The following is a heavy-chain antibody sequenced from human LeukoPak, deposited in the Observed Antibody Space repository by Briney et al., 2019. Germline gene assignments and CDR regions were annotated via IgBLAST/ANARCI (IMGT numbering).Heavy chain of an antibody. CDR1: GGSISSYY. CDR3: ARGLGLPGYYDSSGYYYDY. D-gene: IGHD3-22*01. CDR2: INHSGST. J-gene: IGHJ4*02. Sequence: SETLSLTCTVSGGSISSYYWSWIRQPPGEGLEWIGEINHSGSTNYNPSLKSRVTISVDTSKNQFSLKLSSVTAADTAVYYCARGLGLPGYYDSSGYYYDYWGQGTLVTVSS. V-gene: IGHV4-34*01.